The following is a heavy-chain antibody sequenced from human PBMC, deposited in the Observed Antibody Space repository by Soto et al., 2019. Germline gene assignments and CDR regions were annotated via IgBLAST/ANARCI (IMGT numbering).Heavy chain of an antibody. CDR1: GGSVSSGSYY. CDR3: ARRGGPVYRYYGMDV. CDR2: IYYSGST. D-gene: IGHD2-8*01. V-gene: IGHV4-61*01. J-gene: IGHJ6*02. Sequence: KASETLSLTCTVSGGSVSSGSYYWSWIRQPPGKGLEWIGYIYYSGSTNYNPSLKSRVTISVDTSKNQFSLKPSSVTAADTAVYYCARRGGPVYRYYGMDVWGQGTTVTVS.